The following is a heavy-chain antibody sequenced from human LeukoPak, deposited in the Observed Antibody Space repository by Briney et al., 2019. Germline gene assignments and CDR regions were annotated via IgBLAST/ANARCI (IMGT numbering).Heavy chain of an antibody. Sequence: ASVKVSCKASGYTFTSYGISWVRQAPGQGLEWMGWISAYNGNTNYAQKLQGRVTMTTDTSKSTAYMELRSLRSDDTAVYYCARNYGPTDYYGSGTLLFPDYSSQGTLLTVSS. J-gene: IGHJ4*02. CDR2: ISAYNGNT. V-gene: IGHV1-18*01. CDR1: GYTFTSYG. D-gene: IGHD3-10*01. CDR3: ARNYGPTDYYGSGTLLFPDY.